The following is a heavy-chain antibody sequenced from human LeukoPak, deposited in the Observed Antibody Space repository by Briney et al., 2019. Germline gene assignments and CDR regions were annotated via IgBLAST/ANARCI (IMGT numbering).Heavy chain of an antibody. D-gene: IGHD6-19*01. CDR2: IYYSWST. CDR3: ARHTSSGWSGGFDH. J-gene: IGHJ4*02. CDR1: GGSITSPSYY. Sequence: SETLSLTCTVSGGSITSPSYYWGWIRQPPGKGLEWIGYIYYSWSTSFNPSLQSRVTMSVDTSKNQFSLTVTSVTAADTAVYYCARHTSSGWSGGFDHWGLGTLVTVSS. V-gene: IGHV4-61*05.